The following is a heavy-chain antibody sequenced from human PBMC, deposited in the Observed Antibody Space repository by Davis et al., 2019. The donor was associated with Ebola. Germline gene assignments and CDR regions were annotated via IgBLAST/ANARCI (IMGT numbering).Heavy chain of an antibody. CDR1: GYTFTSYD. J-gene: IGHJ3*02. CDR2: MNPNSGNT. CDR3: ARGVAHSSSSDSAFDI. V-gene: IGHV1-8*01. D-gene: IGHD6-6*01. Sequence: ASVKVSCKASGYTFTSYDINWVRQATGQGLEWMGWMNPNSGNTGYAQKFQGRVTMTRNTSISTAYMELSSLRSEDTAVYYCARGVAHSSSSDSAFDIWGQGTMVTVSS.